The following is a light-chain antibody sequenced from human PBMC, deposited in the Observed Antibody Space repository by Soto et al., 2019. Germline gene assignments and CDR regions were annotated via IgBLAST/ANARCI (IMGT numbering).Light chain of an antibody. V-gene: IGKV1-5*03. CDR2: KAS. CDR3: QQYDTRCT. Sequence: DIQMTQSPSTLSAPVGDRVTITCRASQNVNGWLAWYQQKPGKAPQLLINKASTLESGVPSRFSGRGFGTEFTLTISSLQTDDFVTYYCQQYDTRCTFGQGTKVDVK. J-gene: IGKJ1*01. CDR1: QNVNGW.